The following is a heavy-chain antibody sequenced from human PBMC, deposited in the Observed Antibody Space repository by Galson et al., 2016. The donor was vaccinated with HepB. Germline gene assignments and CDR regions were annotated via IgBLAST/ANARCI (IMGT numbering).Heavy chain of an antibody. J-gene: IGHJ4*02. Sequence: SLRLSCAVSGFTFRNHQMHWVRQTPGKGLEWVATIGTGSNIHYADFVRGRFIASRDNARNTVYLQMDNVRVEDTAKYHCVTWLAAHFDQWGQGTRVTVSS. D-gene: IGHD2-21*02. CDR1: GFTFRNHQ. CDR3: VTWLAAHFDQ. CDR2: IGTGSNI. V-gene: IGHV3-13*04.